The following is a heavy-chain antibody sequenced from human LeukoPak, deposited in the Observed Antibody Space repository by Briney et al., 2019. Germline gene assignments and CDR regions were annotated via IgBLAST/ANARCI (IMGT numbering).Heavy chain of an antibody. CDR3: AKPLVSDYYDSSGYWGY. J-gene: IGHJ4*02. D-gene: IGHD3-22*01. CDR1: GFTFSSYA. Sequence: PGGSLRLSCAASGFTFSSYAMSWVRQAPGKGLEWVSAIIGSGDSTYYSDSVKGRFTISRDNSKNTLYVQMNSLRAEDTAVYYCAKPLVSDYYDSSGYWGYWGQGTLVTVSS. V-gene: IGHV3-23*01. CDR2: IIGSGDST.